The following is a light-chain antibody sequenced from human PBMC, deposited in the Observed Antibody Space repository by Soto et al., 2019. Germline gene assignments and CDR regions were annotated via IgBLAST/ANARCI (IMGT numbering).Light chain of an antibody. V-gene: IGKV1-27*01. CDR2: GAS. J-gene: IGKJ3*01. Sequence: DIQMTQSPSSLFASVGDRVTITCQATQDINIYLNWYQQKPGKAPKLLLFGASTLQSGVPARFSGSGSGTLFTLTINGLLPEDVATYYCQKYDRAPFTFGPGTKVDI. CDR1: QDINIY. CDR3: QKYDRAPFT.